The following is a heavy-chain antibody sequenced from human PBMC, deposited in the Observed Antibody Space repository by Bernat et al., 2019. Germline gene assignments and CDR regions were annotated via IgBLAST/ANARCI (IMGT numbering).Heavy chain of an antibody. CDR1: GGSISSYY. Sequence: QVQLQESGPGLVKPSETLSLTCTVSGGSISSYYWSWIRQPAGKGLEWIGRIYTSGSTNYNPSLKSRVTMSVDTSKNQFSLKLSSVTAADTAVYYCARDIPYCSGGSCYSLYLDYWGQGTLVTVSS. V-gene: IGHV4-4*07. J-gene: IGHJ4*02. CDR3: ARDIPYCSGGSCYSLYLDY. CDR2: IYTSGST. D-gene: IGHD2-15*01.